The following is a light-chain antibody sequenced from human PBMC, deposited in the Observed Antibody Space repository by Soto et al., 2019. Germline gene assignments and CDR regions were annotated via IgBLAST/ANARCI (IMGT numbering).Light chain of an antibody. CDR2: DAS. CDR3: QQYGSSEII. Sequence: SVLNPSPVPLSLSPGEKATVSCKASQSVRTYLAWYQVRPGKAPRLLIYDASRRASGVPDRFSGSVSGTDFTLTITRLEPEDFAVFYCQQYGSSEIIVGQVTRLEIK. V-gene: IGKV3-20*01. CDR1: QSVRTY. J-gene: IGKJ5*01.